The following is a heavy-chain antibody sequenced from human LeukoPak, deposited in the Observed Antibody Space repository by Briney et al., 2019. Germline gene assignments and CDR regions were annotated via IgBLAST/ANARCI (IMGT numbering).Heavy chain of an antibody. V-gene: IGHV1-18*04. CDR2: ISAYNGNT. D-gene: IGHD3/OR15-3a*01. J-gene: IGHJ6*03. CDR3: ARDGQETYYMDV. Sequence: ASVKVSCKASGYTFTGYYMHWVRQAPGQGLEWMGWISAYNGNTNYAQKLQGRVTMTTDTSTSTAYMELRSLRSDDTAVYYCARDGQETYYMDVWGKGTTVTVSS. CDR1: GYTFTGYY.